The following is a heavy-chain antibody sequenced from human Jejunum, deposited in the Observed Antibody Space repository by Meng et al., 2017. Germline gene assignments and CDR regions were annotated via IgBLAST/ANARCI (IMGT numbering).Heavy chain of an antibody. CDR2: INPNSGGT. J-gene: IGHJ5*02. Sequence: QGQLVHLGAEVKKPGASVNVSCKASGYSFTDYYMHWVRQAPGQGLEWMGRINPNSGGTNYAQKFQGRVTMTRDTSISTAYMELSSLRSDDTAVYYCARDYGDNSPPNRFDPWGQGTLVTVSS. CDR1: GYSFTDYY. V-gene: IGHV1-2*06. CDR3: ARDYGDNSPPNRFDP. D-gene: IGHD4-23*01.